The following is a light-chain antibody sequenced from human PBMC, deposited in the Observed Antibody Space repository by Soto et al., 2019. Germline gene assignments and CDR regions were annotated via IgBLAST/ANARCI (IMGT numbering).Light chain of an antibody. Sequence: EVVLTQSPGTLSLAPGERATLSCRASQSVTNSNLAWYQHKPGQAPRNLIYGASSRATGVPDRFSRSGYGTDYTLTSSRLEREDFAVYFCHQYGHSPSTFGQGTKVEIK. CDR3: HQYGHSPST. J-gene: IGKJ1*01. CDR2: GAS. CDR1: QSVTNSN. V-gene: IGKV3-20*01.